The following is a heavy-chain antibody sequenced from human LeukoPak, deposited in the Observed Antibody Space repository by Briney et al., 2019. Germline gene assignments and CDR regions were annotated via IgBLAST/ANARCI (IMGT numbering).Heavy chain of an antibody. CDR1: GFTFSSYS. J-gene: IGHJ4*02. CDR3: ARWYGILTGFPRLLGY. CDR2: ISSSSSYI. Sequence: GGSLRLSCAASGFTFSSYSMNWVRQAPGKGLEWVSSISSSSSYIYYADSVKGRFTISRDNAKNSLYLQMNSPRAEDTAVYYCARWYGILTGFPRLLGYWGQGTLVTVSS. V-gene: IGHV3-21*01. D-gene: IGHD3-9*01.